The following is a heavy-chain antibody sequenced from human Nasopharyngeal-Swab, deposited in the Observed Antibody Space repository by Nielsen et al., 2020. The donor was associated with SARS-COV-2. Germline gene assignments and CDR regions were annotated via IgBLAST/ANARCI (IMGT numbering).Heavy chain of an antibody. D-gene: IGHD3-16*01. CDR1: GYTFTGYY. J-gene: IGHJ3*02. CDR2: INPNSGGT. Sequence: ASVKVSCNASGYTFTGYYMHWVRQAPGQGLEWMGWINPNSGGTNYAQKFQGRVTMTRDTSISTAYMELSRLRSDDTAVYYCARVVWVDWDAFHIWGQGTIVTVSS. CDR3: ARVVWVDWDAFHI. V-gene: IGHV1-2*02.